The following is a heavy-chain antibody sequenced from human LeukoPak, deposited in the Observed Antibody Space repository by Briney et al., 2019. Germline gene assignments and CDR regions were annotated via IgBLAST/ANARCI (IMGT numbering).Heavy chain of an antibody. Sequence: SVKVSCKASGGTFSSYAISWVRQAPGQGLEWMGRIIPIFGIANYAQKFQGRVTITADKSTSTAYMGLSSLRSEDTAVYYCARQDGYNLRGIGPIDPWGQGTLVTVSS. CDR1: GGTFSSYA. D-gene: IGHD5-24*01. CDR2: IIPIFGIA. J-gene: IGHJ5*02. V-gene: IGHV1-69*10. CDR3: ARQDGYNLRGIGPIDP.